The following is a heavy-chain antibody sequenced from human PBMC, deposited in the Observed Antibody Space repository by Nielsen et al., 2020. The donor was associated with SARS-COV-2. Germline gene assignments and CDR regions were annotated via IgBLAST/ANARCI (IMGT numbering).Heavy chain of an antibody. CDR1: GGTFSSYG. D-gene: IGHD4-17*01. CDR3: ARARYGDYEHYYYYYGMDV. V-gene: IGHV1-18*01. J-gene: IGHJ6*02. CDR2: ISAYNGNT. Sequence: ASVKVSCKASGGTFSSYGISWVRQAPGQGLEWMGWISAYNGNTNYAQKLQGRVTMTTDTSTSTAYMELRSLRSDDTAVYYCARARYGDYEHYYYYYGMDVWGQGTTVTVSS.